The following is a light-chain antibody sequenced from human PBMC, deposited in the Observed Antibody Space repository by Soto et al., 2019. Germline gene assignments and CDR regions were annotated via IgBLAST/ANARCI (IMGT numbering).Light chain of an antibody. CDR2: GAS. Sequence: EIIMTQYTATLSVSPGEGATLSCRTSHSISTNLAWYQHKRGQSPRLLVYGASTRATGVPARFSGSGSGAEFTLSISSLQSEDFAVYYCQQYNSWPTFGGGNKVEIK. CDR1: HSISTN. CDR3: QQYNSWPT. V-gene: IGKV3-15*01. J-gene: IGKJ4*01.